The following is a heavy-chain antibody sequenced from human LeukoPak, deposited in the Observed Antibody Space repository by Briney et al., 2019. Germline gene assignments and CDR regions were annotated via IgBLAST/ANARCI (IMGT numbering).Heavy chain of an antibody. J-gene: IGHJ4*02. Sequence: PGGSLRLSCAASGFTFSSYAMHWVRQAPGKGLEWVAVISYDGSNKYYADSVKGRFTISRDNSKNTLYLQMNSLRAEDTAVYYCARAKWVVAAKADYFDYWGQGTLVTVSS. CDR1: GFTFSSYA. D-gene: IGHD2-15*01. CDR2: ISYDGSNK. V-gene: IGHV3-30-3*01. CDR3: ARAKWVVAAKADYFDY.